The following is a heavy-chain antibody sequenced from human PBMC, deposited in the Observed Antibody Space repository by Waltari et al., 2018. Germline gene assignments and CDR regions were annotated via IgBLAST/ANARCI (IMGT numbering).Heavy chain of an antibody. J-gene: IGHJ4*02. CDR2: IPYDGNNK. CDR1: GFTFNSYA. Sequence: QVQLVESGGGVVQPGRSLRLSCAGSGFTFNSYAMHWVRQAPGKGLEWVAIIPYDGNNKYYADSVKGRFTISRDKSKNTVYLQMSGLGAEDTAVYYCAKSDYYDFWSGYYLDYWGQGTLVTVSS. D-gene: IGHD3-3*01. V-gene: IGHV3-30*15. CDR3: AKSDYYDFWSGYYLDY.